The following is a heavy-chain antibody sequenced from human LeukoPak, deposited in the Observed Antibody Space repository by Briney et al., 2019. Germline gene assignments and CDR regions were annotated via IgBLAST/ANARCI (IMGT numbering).Heavy chain of an antibody. V-gene: IGHV1-2*02. CDR2: LNPKSGGT. CDR3: ARYKRDGYNLDY. CDR1: GYSFTGYY. D-gene: IGHD5-24*01. Sequence: ASVKVSCKASGYSFTGYYIHWVRQAPGQGLEWMGWLNPKSGGTNYAQKFQGRVTMTRDTSISTAYMELSRLRSDDTAVYYCARYKRDGYNLDYWGQGTLVTVSS. J-gene: IGHJ4*02.